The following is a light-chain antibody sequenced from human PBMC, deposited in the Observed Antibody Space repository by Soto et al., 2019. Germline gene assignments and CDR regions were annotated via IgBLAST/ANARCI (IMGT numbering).Light chain of an antibody. CDR1: SSDVGGYNY. J-gene: IGLJ2*01. CDR2: EVS. CDR3: TSYAGSYTFHVV. Sequence: QSALTQPPSASGSPGQSVTISCTGTSSDVGGYNYVSWYQQHPDKAPKLMIYEVSKRPSGVPDRFSGSKSGNTASLTVSGLQAEDEADYYCTSYAGSYTFHVVFGGGTKLTVL. V-gene: IGLV2-8*01.